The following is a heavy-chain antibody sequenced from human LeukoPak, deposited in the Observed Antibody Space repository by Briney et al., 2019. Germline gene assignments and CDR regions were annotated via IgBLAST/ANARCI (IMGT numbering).Heavy chain of an antibody. CDR2: TSGSGGST. D-gene: IGHD6-19*01. CDR3: AKGLGLAVAGIDY. CDR1: GFTFSSYA. J-gene: IGHJ4*02. Sequence: AGGSLRLSCAASGFTFSSYAMSWVRQAPGKGLEWVSATSGSGGSTYYADSVKGRFTISRDNSKNTLYLQMNSLRAEDTAVYYCAKGLGLAVAGIDYWGQGTLVTVSS. V-gene: IGHV3-23*01.